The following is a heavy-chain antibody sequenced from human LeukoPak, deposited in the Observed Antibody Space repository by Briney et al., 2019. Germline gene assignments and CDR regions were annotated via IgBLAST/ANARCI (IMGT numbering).Heavy chain of an antibody. CDR1: GYTFTGYY. J-gene: IGHJ5*02. CDR2: INPNSGGT. V-gene: IGHV1-2*02. D-gene: IGHD2-15*01. Sequence: ASVKVSCKASGYTFTGYYMHWVRQAPGQGLEWMGWINPNSGGTNYAQKFQGRVTMTRDTPISTAYMELSRLRSDDTAVYCCARGYCSGGSCYSNQGWFDPWGQGTLVTVSS. CDR3: ARGYCSGGSCYSNQGWFDP.